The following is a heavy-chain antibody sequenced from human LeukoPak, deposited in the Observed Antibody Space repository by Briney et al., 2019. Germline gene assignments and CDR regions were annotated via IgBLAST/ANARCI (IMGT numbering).Heavy chain of an antibody. D-gene: IGHD4-17*01. CDR1: GSTFNSCG. J-gene: IGHJ4*02. CDR3: TREHYGDYLFY. V-gene: IGHV1-18*01. CDR2: ISAYNGNT. Sequence: GASVKVSCKASGSTFNSCGISWVRQAPGQGLEWMGWISAYNGNTNYAQKLQGRVTMTTDTSTSTAYMELRSLRSDDTAVYYCTREHYGDYLFYWGQGTLVTVSS.